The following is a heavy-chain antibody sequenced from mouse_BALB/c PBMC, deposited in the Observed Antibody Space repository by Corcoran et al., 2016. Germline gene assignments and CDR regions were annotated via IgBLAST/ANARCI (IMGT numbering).Heavy chain of an antibody. CDR3: ARGGDY. J-gene: IGHJ2*01. CDR2: ILPGSGST. CDR1: GFTFSSYW. Sequence: QVQLQQSGAELMKPGASVKISCKATGFTFSSYWIEWVRQRPGHGLEWIGHILPGSGSTNYNEKFKGRATFTADTSSNTTYMQLSSLTSEDSAVYYCARGGDYWGQGTTLTVSS. V-gene: IGHV1-9*01.